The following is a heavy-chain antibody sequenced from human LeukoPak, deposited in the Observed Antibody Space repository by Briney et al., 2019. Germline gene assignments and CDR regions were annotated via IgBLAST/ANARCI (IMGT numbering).Heavy chain of an antibody. V-gene: IGHV4-61*01. J-gene: IGHJ6*04. CDR3: ARDSGQQLVPLEGGYYYYGMDV. D-gene: IGHD6-13*01. Sequence: SDTLSLPCTVSGGCVSSGSYYWSCIRQPPGKGLEGMGYIYYSESTNYNPSLKSRVTISVDTSKNQFSLKLSSVTAADTAVYYCARDSGQQLVPLEGGYYYYGMDVWGKGTTVTVSS. CDR1: GGCVSSGSYY. CDR2: IYYSEST.